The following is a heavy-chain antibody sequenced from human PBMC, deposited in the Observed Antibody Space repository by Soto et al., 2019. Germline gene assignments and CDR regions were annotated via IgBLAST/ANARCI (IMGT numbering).Heavy chain of an antibody. CDR3: ARGGYSGSSVDY. CDR1: GGSVSSGSYY. CDR2: IYYSGST. J-gene: IGHJ4*02. V-gene: IGHV4-61*01. D-gene: IGHD1-26*01. Sequence: SEPLSLTCTVSGGSVSSGSYYWSWIRQPPGKGLEWIGYIYYSGSTNYNPSLKSRVTISVDTSKNQFSLKLSSVTAADTAVYYCARGGYSGSSVDYWGQGTLVTGSS.